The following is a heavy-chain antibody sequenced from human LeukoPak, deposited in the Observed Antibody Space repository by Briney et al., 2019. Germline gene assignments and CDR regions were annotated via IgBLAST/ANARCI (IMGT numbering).Heavy chain of an antibody. Sequence: ASVKVSCKASGYTFTSYGISWVRQAPGQGLEWMGWISAYNGNTNYAQKLQGRVTMTTDTSTSTAYMELRSLRSDDTAVYYCARAEWYYGRGEAGYYMDVWGKGTTVTVSS. CDR2: ISAYNGNT. V-gene: IGHV1-18*01. D-gene: IGHD2/OR15-2a*01. CDR3: ARAEWYYGRGEAGYYMDV. J-gene: IGHJ6*03. CDR1: GYTFTSYG.